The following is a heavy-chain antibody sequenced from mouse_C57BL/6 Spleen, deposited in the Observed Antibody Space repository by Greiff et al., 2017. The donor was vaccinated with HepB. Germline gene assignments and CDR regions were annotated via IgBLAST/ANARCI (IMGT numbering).Heavy chain of an antibody. V-gene: IGHV1-61*01. CDR1: GYTFTSYW. J-gene: IGHJ2*01. CDR3: ARGVVDDY. Sequence: QVQLQQPGAELVRPGSSVKLSCKASGYTFTSYWMDWVKQRPGQGLEWIGNIYPSDSETHYNQKFKDKATLTVDKSSSTAYMQLSSLTSEDSAVYYCARGVVDDYWGQGTTLTVSS. D-gene: IGHD1-1*01. CDR2: IYPSDSET.